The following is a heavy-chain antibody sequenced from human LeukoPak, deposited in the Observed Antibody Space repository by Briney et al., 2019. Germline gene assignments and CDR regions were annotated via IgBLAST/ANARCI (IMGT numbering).Heavy chain of an antibody. CDR1: GFSFRSYG. V-gene: IGHV3-33*01. Sequence: PGRSLRLSCVASGFSFRSYGMHWVRQAPGKGLEWVAAIWYDGSKKFYADSVKGRFTISRDDSKNTLYLQMNSLRAEDTAMYYCALLNPWDYWGRGTLVTVSS. CDR3: ALLNPWDY. CDR2: IWYDGSKK. J-gene: IGHJ4*02.